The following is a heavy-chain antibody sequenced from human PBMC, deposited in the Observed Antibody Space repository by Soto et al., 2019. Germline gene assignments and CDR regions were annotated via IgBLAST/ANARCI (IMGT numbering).Heavy chain of an antibody. CDR2: INPNNGYT. D-gene: IGHD3-3*01. CDR1: RYTFTSYY. Sequence: QVQLVQSGAEVKKPGASVKVSCKASRYTFTSYYIHWVRQAPGQGLEWMGWINPNNGYTKYTQKFRCRVSVTRDTSIPTAYLELTRLPSDDTPVYYCGKATFDFLSGYWSPSLDFWGQGTLVTVSS. CDR3: GKATFDFLSGYWSPSLDF. J-gene: IGHJ4*02. V-gene: IGHV1-2*02.